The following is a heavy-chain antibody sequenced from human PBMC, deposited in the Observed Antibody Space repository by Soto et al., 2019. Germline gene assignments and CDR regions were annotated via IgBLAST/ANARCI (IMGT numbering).Heavy chain of an antibody. CDR3: ARGDPGLGYDFWSGYWTY. J-gene: IGHJ4*02. D-gene: IGHD3-3*01. Sequence: QVQLVQSGAEVKKPGASVKVSCKASGYTFTSYDINWVRQATGQGLEWMGWMNPNSGNTGYAQKFQGRVTMTRNXXIXTXXVERSSLRSEDTAVYYCARGDPGLGYDFWSGYWTYWGQGTLVTVSS. CDR1: GYTFTSYD. V-gene: IGHV1-8*01. CDR2: MNPNSGNT.